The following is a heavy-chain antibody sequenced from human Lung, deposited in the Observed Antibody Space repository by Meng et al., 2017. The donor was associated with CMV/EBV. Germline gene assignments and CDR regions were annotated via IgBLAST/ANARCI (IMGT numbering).Heavy chain of an antibody. Sequence: GGSLRLXCAASGFTFSSYVMTWVRQAPGKGLEWVSSISGSDSSTNYADSVKGRFTISRDNSKNTLYVQMNSLTAEDTAVYYCAKGTGAAIYYFDYWGQGTXVTVSS. V-gene: IGHV3-23*01. J-gene: IGHJ4*02. D-gene: IGHD3-9*01. CDR3: AKGTGAAIYYFDY. CDR2: ISGSDSST. CDR1: GFTFSSYV.